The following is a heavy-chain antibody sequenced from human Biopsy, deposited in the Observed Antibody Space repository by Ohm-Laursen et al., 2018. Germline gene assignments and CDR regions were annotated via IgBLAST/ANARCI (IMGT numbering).Heavy chain of an antibody. CDR3: TRATNSTGWPYYYFYGMDI. J-gene: IGHJ6*02. CDR1: GGSISSDC. D-gene: IGHD2/OR15-2a*01. V-gene: IGHV4-59*01. CDR2: VYYCGTT. Sequence: SGTLSLTCTVSGGSISSDCWSWIRQTPGKGLEWIGYVYYCGTTTYNPSLRSRVTISVDTSMNQISLRLQSVTAADTAIYYCTRATNSTGWPYYYFYGMDIWGQGTTVTVSS.